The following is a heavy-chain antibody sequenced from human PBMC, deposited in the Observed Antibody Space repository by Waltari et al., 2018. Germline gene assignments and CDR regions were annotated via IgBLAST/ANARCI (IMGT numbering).Heavy chain of an antibody. CDR3: ARRAAIAATGPTFYMDV. V-gene: IGHV4-38-2*01. CDR1: GYSIRSGYY. Sequence: QVQLQESGPGLVKPSETLSLTCAVPGYSIRSGYYWGWIRQPPGKGLEWIGIIYHSGNTYYNASLKSRVTISVDTSKNQFSLKVNSVTAADTAVYYCARRAAIAATGPTFYMDVWGKGTTVTVSS. CDR2: IYHSGNT. D-gene: IGHD6-13*01. J-gene: IGHJ6*03.